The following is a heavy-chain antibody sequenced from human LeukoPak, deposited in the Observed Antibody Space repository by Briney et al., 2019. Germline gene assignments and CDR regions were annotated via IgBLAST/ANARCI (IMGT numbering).Heavy chain of an antibody. CDR3: ARALVVYYFDY. CDR1: GYSISSGYY. D-gene: IGHD3-22*01. CDR2: IYHSGST. Sequence: SETLSLTCTVSGYSISSGYYWGWIRQPPGKGLEWIGSIYHSGSTYYNPSLKSRVTISVDTSKNQFSLKLSSVTAADTAVYYCARALVVYYFDYWGQGTLVTVSS. J-gene: IGHJ4*02. V-gene: IGHV4-38-2*02.